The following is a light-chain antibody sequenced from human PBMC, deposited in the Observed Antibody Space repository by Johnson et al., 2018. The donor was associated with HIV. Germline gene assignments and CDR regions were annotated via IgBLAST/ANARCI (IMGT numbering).Light chain of an antibody. CDR3: GTWDSSLSAYV. J-gene: IGLJ1*01. CDR2: DNN. Sequence: QSVLTQPPSVSAAPGQKVTISCSGSSSNIGNNYVSWYQQLPGTAPTLLIYDNNKRPSGIPDRFSGSKYGTSATLGITGLQTGDEADYYCGTWDSSLSAYVFGTWSNVTVL. V-gene: IGLV1-51*01. CDR1: SSNIGNNY.